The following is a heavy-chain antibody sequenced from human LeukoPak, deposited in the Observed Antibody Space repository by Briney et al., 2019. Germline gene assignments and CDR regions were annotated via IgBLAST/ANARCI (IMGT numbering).Heavy chain of an antibody. CDR3: ARDGLHTAHFDY. CDR2: ASDSSDV. CDR1: GFTFSTYT. Sequence: KTGGSLRLSCAASGFTFSTYTMNWVRQAPGKGLEWVSTASDSSDVHYSDSVKGRFTISRDNARNSLYLQMNSLRDEDTAVYYCARDGLHTAHFDYWGQGTLVTVSS. J-gene: IGHJ4*02. D-gene: IGHD5-18*01. V-gene: IGHV3-69-1*01.